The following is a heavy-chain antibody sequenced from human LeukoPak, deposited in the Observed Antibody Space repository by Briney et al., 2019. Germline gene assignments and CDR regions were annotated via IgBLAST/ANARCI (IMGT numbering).Heavy chain of an antibody. CDR3: AKDRRAVAGSYFDY. CDR2: ISGTTGTT. J-gene: IGHJ4*02. D-gene: IGHD6-19*01. Sequence: GGSLRLSCAASGFTFSTYAMSWVRQAPGKGLEWVSAISGTTGTTYYADTVKGRFTISRDNSRKTLFLQMNSLRVEDTAVYYCAKDRRAVAGSYFDYWGQGTLVTVSS. CDR1: GFTFSTYA. V-gene: IGHV3-23*01.